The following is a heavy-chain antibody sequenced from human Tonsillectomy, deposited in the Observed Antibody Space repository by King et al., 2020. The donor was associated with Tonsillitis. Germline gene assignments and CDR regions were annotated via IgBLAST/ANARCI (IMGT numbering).Heavy chain of an antibody. Sequence: VQLQESGPGLVKPSETLSLTCTVSGGSISSYYWSWIRQPPGKGLEWIGYIYYSGSTNYNPSLKSRVTISVDTSKNQFSLKLSSVTAADTAVYYCARGGLPGYWYFDLWGRGTLVTVSS. CDR1: GGSISSYY. CDR3: ARGGLPGYWYFDL. J-gene: IGHJ2*01. CDR2: IYYSGST. V-gene: IGHV4-59*01.